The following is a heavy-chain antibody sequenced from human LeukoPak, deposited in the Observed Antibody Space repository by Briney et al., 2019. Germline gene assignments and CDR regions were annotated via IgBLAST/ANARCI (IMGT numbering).Heavy chain of an antibody. CDR3: ARAEVVPAASWFDP. Sequence: ASVKVSCKASGYTFTGYYMHWVRQAPGQGLEWMGWINPNSGGTNYAQKFQGRVTMTRDTSISTAYMELSRLRSDDTAVYYCARAEVVPAASWFDPWGQGTLVTVSS. CDR1: GYTFTGYY. V-gene: IGHV1-2*02. D-gene: IGHD2-2*01. CDR2: INPNSGGT. J-gene: IGHJ5*02.